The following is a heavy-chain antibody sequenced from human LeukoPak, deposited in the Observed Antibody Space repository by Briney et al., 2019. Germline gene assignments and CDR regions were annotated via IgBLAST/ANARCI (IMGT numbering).Heavy chain of an antibody. Sequence: GGSLRLSCTASGFTFGDYAMSWFRQAPGKGLEWVGFIRSKAYGGTTEYAASVKGRFTISRDDSKSIAYLQMNSLKTEDTAVYYCTSPQGVITYRVENWYFDLWGQGTLVTVSS. V-gene: IGHV3-49*03. CDR2: IRSKAYGGTT. CDR1: GFTFGDYA. CDR3: TSPQGVITYRVENWYFDL. J-gene: IGHJ2*01. D-gene: IGHD3-22*01.